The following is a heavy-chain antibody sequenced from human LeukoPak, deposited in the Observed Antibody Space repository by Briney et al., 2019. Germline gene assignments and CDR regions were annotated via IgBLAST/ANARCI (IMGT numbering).Heavy chain of an antibody. CDR2: INWNGGST. V-gene: IGHV3-20*04. CDR1: GFTFDDYG. Sequence: GGSLRLSCAASGFTFDDYGMSWVRQAPGKGLEWVSGINWNGGSTGYADSVKGRFTISRDNAKNSMYLQMNSLRAEDTALYYCARGDSGSYRRYIDYWGQGTLVTVSS. CDR3: ARGDSGSYRRYIDY. D-gene: IGHD1-26*01. J-gene: IGHJ4*02.